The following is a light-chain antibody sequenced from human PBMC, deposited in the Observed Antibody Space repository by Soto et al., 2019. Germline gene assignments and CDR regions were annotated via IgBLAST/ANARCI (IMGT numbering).Light chain of an antibody. CDR3: YSSTRSNTYV. CDR2: EVS. J-gene: IGLJ1*01. V-gene: IGLV2-18*02. Sequence: QSALTQPPSVSGSPGQSVTSSCTGTSSDVGSYNRVSWYQQPPGTAPKVMIYEVSNRPSGVPDRFSGSKSGNTASLTISGLQPEDEADYYCYSSTRSNTYVFGTGTKLTVL. CDR1: SSDVGSYNR.